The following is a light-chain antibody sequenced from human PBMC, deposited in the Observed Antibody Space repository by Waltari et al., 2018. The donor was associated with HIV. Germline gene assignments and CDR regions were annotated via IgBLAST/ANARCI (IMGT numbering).Light chain of an antibody. CDR3: HQPNTFPPT. J-gene: IGKJ1*01. Sequence: DIQMTQSPSSISASVGYSVAITCRSSQHISTNLAWYQFRLGRPPRLLVYGASSLNTGVPSRFRGSGSGTDFTLTITCLQPEDFAIFYCHQPNTFPPTFGQGTKVEIK. CDR1: QHISTN. CDR2: GAS. V-gene: IGKV1-12*01.